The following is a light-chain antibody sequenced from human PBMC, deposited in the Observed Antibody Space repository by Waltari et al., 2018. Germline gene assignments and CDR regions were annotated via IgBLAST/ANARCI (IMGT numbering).Light chain of an antibody. Sequence: EVVLTQSPATLSLSPGERATLSCRASQNVINFLAWYQQKPGRAPRLLIYDASQRATGIPARFSGSGSGTDFTLTISSLEPEDFAVYYCQQHRNWPITFGQGTRLDIQ. CDR3: QQHRNWPIT. J-gene: IGKJ5*01. V-gene: IGKV3-11*01. CDR1: QNVINF. CDR2: DAS.